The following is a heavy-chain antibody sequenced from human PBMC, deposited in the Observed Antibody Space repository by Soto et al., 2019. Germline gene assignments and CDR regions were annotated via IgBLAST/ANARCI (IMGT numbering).Heavy chain of an antibody. CDR1: GFTVSSYG. D-gene: IGHD3-3*01. V-gene: IGHV3-30*18. CDR3: AKEYVLRFLEWATRQYYYRMDV. J-gene: IGHJ6*02. Sequence: GGSRRLSCAASGFTVSSYGMHGGRHAPGKGLGWVAVISYDGSNKYYADSVKGRFTISRDNSKNTLYLQMNSLRAEDTAVYYCAKEYVLRFLEWATRQYYYRMDVWGQVTTVTFSS. CDR2: ISYDGSNK.